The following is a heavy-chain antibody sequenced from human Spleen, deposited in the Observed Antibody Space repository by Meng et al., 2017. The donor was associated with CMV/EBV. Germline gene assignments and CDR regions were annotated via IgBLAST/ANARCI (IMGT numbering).Heavy chain of an antibody. CDR3: ARDYSGTEGDNWFDP. Sequence: GDSITSGPYYWGWIRQPPGKGLEWIGSLYFDGSTYYTPSLKSRVIISVDTSKNQFSLKLRSMTAADTAVYYCARDYSGTEGDNWFDPWGQGILVTVSS. D-gene: IGHD1-1*01. J-gene: IGHJ5*02. V-gene: IGHV4-39*07. CDR1: GDSITSGPYY. CDR2: LYFDGST.